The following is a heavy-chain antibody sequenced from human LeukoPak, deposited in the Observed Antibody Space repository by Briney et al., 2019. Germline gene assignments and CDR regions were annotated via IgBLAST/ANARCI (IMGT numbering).Heavy chain of an antibody. D-gene: IGHD6-13*01. J-gene: IGHJ5*02. V-gene: IGHV1-8*01. CDR3: ARDISPSYSSSWYTRFTGFDP. CDR1: GSTFTSYD. Sequence: ASVKLSCKAAGSTFTSYDINWVRQPTGQGREWMGWMNPNSGNTGSAQKFQGRVTMTRYTDISTAYMELSSLRSEDTAVYYCARDISPSYSSSWYTRFTGFDPWGQGTLVSVSS. CDR2: MNPNSGNT.